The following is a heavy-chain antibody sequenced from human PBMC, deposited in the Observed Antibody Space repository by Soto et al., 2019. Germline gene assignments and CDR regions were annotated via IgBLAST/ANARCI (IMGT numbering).Heavy chain of an antibody. CDR3: GRGPSPRALAGGTAYYCAMDV. D-gene: IGHD6-13*01. J-gene: IGHJ6*02. Sequence: ASVKVSCKASGYDFTAYDINWVRQASGQGLEWMGWMNPINGAAGSARRFQGRVSMTRNTATGTAYLELTNLRSDDTAVYFCGRGPSPRALAGGTAYYCAMDVWGQGTTVTVSS. V-gene: IGHV1-8*02. CDR2: MNPINGAA. CDR1: GYDFTAYD.